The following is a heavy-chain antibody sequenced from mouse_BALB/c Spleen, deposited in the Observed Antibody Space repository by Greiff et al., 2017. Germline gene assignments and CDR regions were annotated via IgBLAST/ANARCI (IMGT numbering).Heavy chain of an antibody. V-gene: IGHV5-12-2*01. CDR3: ARRPNYSDAMDY. CDR1: GFTFSSYT. D-gene: IGHD1-3*01. Sequence: EVQLVESGGGLVQPGGSLKLSCAASGFTFSSYTMSWVRQTPEKRLEWVAYISNGGGSTYYPDTVKGRFTISRDNAKNTLYLQMSSLKSEDTAMYYCARRPNYSDAMDYWGQGTSVTVSS. CDR2: ISNGGGST. J-gene: IGHJ4*01.